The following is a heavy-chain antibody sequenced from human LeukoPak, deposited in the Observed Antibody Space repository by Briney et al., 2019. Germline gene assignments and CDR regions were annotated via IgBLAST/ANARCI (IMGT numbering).Heavy chain of an antibody. CDR1: GFTFSSYA. Sequence: GRSLRLSCAASGFTFSSYAMSWVRQAPGKGLEWVSAISGSGGSTYYADSVKGRFTISRDNSKNTLYLQMNSLRAEDTAVYYCAKPLVKYDSSGYYDGKLDYWGQGTLVTVSS. CDR3: AKPLVKYDSSGYYDGKLDY. CDR2: ISGSGGST. J-gene: IGHJ4*02. D-gene: IGHD3-22*01. V-gene: IGHV3-23*01.